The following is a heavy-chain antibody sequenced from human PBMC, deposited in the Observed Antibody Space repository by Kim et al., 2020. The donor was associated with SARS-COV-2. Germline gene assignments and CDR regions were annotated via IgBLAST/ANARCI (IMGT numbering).Heavy chain of an antibody. D-gene: IGHD3-22*01. CDR2: TYYRSKWYN. Sequence: SQTLSLTCDISGESVSSNSATYNWIRQSPSRGLEWLGRTYYRSKWYNDYAVSVKSRITINPDTSKNQFSLQLTSVTPEDTAVYYCARGGGYRLDPWGQGTLVNVSS. CDR1: GESVSSNSAT. V-gene: IGHV6-1*01. CDR3: ARGGGYRLDP. J-gene: IGHJ5*02.